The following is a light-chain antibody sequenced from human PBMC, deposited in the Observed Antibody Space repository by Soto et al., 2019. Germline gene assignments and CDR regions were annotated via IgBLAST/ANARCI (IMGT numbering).Light chain of an antibody. CDR1: QSVSSN. Sequence: EVVMTHSPATLSVSPLERASLSCRASQSVSSNLAWYQQKPGQAPRLLIYGASTRATGIPARFSGSGSGTEFTLTISSLQSEDFAVYYCQLRGTFGQGTKV. CDR3: QLRGT. V-gene: IGKV3-15*01. CDR2: GAS. J-gene: IGKJ1*01.